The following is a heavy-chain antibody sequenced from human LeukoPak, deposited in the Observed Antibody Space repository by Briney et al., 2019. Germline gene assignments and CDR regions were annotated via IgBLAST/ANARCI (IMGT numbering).Heavy chain of an antibody. Sequence: PGGSLRLSCAASGFTFSSYGMHWVRQAPGKGLEWVAVIWYDGSNKYYADSVKGRFTISRDNSKNTLYLQMNSLRAEDTAVYYCAKDLNDFWSGYYSPGFDYWGQGTLVTVSS. CDR2: IWYDGSNK. J-gene: IGHJ4*02. CDR3: AKDLNDFWSGYYSPGFDY. V-gene: IGHV3-33*06. CDR1: GFTFSSYG. D-gene: IGHD3-3*01.